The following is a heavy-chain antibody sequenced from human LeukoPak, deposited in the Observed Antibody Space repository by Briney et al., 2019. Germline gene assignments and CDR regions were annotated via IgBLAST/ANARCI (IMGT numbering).Heavy chain of an antibody. CDR2: INPNSGGT. Sequence: ASVKVSCKASGYTFTGYYMHWVRQAPGQGLEWMGWINPNSGGTNYAQEFQGRVTMTRDTSISTAYMELSRLRSDDTAVYYCARGFYGMDVWGQGTTVTVSS. V-gene: IGHV1-2*02. J-gene: IGHJ6*02. CDR1: GYTFTGYY. CDR3: ARGFYGMDV.